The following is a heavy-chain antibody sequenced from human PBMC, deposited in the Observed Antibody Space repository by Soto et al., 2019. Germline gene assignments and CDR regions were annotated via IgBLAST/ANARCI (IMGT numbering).Heavy chain of an antibody. CDR1: GFTFGSYG. D-gene: IGHD1-26*01. Sequence: GGSLRLSCAASGFTFGSYGMHWVRQAPGKGLEWVAVISYDGSNKYYADSVKGRFTISRDNSKNTLYLQMNSLRAEDTAVYYCAKDHVGATTRDYSYGMDVWGQGT. CDR2: ISYDGSNK. V-gene: IGHV3-30*18. J-gene: IGHJ6*02. CDR3: AKDHVGATTRDYSYGMDV.